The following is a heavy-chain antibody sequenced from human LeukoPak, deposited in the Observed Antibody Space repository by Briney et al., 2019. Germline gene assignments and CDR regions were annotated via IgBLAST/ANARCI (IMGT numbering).Heavy chain of an antibody. D-gene: IGHD5-18*01. V-gene: IGHV4-39*01. Sequence: PSETLSLTCTVPGGSISSSTDYWGWVRQPPGKGLEWIGSVYYSGSTYYNPSLKSRVTISVDTSKSQFSLKLSSVTAADTAVYYCARPRGYSYGYEDHWGQGILVTVSS. CDR1: GGSISSSTDY. CDR3: ARPRGYSYGYEDH. CDR2: VYYSGST. J-gene: IGHJ4*02.